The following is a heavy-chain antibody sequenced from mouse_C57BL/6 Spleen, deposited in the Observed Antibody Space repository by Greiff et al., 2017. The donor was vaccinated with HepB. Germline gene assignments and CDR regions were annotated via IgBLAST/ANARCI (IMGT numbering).Heavy chain of an antibody. Sequence: EVKLVESGGGLVQPKGSLKLSCAASGFSFNTYAMNWVRQAPGKGLEWVARIRSKSNNYATYYADSVKDRFTISRDDSESMLYLQMNNLKTEDTARYYCVRHSPYYYGSSYVPYYAMDYWGQGTSVTVSS. D-gene: IGHD1-1*01. V-gene: IGHV10-1*01. CDR1: GFSFNTYA. CDR3: VRHSPYYYGSSYVPYYAMDY. CDR2: IRSKSNNYAT. J-gene: IGHJ4*01.